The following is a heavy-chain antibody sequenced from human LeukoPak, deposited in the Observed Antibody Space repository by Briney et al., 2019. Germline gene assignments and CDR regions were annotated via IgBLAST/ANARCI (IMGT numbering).Heavy chain of an antibody. CDR1: GGTFSSYA. CDR3: ARDPPRYSSGWLGAHSGYYYGMDV. CDR2: IIPIFGTA. V-gene: IGHV1-69*13. Sequence: ASVTVSCKASGGTFSSYAISWVRQAPGQGLEWMGGIIPIFGTANYAQKFQGRVTITADESTSTAYMELSSLRSEDTAVYYCARDPPRYSSGWLGAHSGYYYGMDVWGQGTTVTVSS. D-gene: IGHD6-19*01. J-gene: IGHJ6*02.